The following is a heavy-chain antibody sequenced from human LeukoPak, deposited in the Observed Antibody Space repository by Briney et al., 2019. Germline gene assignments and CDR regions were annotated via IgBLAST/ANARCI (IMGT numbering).Heavy chain of an antibody. CDR2: ISSNGGST. CDR1: GFTFSSYA. CDR3: VRYGLVVVTASDY. Sequence: GGSLSLSCSASGFTFSSYAMHWVRQAPGKGLEYVSLISSNGGSTYYADSVKGRFTISRDNSKNTLYLQMSSLRAEDTAVYYCVRYGLVVVTASDYWGQGTLVTVSS. V-gene: IGHV3-64D*06. D-gene: IGHD2-21*02. J-gene: IGHJ4*02.